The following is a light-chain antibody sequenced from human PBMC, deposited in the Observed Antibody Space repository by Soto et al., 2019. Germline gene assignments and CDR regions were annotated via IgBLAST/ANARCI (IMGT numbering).Light chain of an antibody. V-gene: IGKV3-20*01. CDR2: SAF. J-gene: IGKJ1*01. Sequence: EIVLTQPPGPLSLSPGERATLSCRASQSVSSSYLAWYQQKPGQAPRLLIYSAFSTATGIPYRFSGSGSWTDFAPSISRLEPQGVAVYYWQQYGSSPPWTGGQGTKVQIK. CDR1: QSVSSSY. CDR3: QQYGSSPPWT.